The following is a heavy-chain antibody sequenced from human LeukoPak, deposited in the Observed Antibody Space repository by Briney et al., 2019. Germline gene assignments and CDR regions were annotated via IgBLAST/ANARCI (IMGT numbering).Heavy chain of an antibody. J-gene: IGHJ4*02. D-gene: IGHD6-19*01. V-gene: IGHV3-23*01. CDR1: GFTFSSYA. Sequence: PGGSLRLSCAASGFTFSSYAMRWLRQAPGKGLEWVSALSGSGGSTYYADSVKGRFTISRDNSKNTLYLQMNSLRAEDTAVYYCVNEEQWLSDQYFDYWGQGTLVTVSS. CDR3: VNEEQWLSDQYFDY. CDR2: LSGSGGST.